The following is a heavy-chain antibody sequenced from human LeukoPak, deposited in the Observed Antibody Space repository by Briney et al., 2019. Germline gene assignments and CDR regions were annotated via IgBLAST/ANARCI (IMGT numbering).Heavy chain of an antibody. CDR1: GFTFSSYW. CDR3: ARGVYYFDD. V-gene: IGHV3-7*01. J-gene: IGHJ4*02. Sequence: KPGGSLRLSCAASGFTFSSYWMTWVRQAPGRGLEWVANINQDGSEKYYVDSVKGRFTISRDNAKDSLYLQMNSLRAEDTAVYYCARGVYYFDDWGQGTLVTVSS. D-gene: IGHD1-26*01. CDR2: INQDGSEK.